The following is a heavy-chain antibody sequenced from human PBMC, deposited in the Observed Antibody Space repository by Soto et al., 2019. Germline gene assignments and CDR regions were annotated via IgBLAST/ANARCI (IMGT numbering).Heavy chain of an antibody. V-gene: IGHV4-34*01. J-gene: IGHJ3*02. CDR2: INHSGST. CDR1: GGSFSGYY. D-gene: IGHD3-3*01. Sequence: PSETLSLTCAVYGGSFSGYYWSWIRQPPGKGLEWIGEINHSGSTNYNPSLKSRVTISVDTSKNQFSLKLSSVTAADTAVYYCARLRRFFTGYAFDIWGQGTMVTVSS. CDR3: ARLRRFFTGYAFDI.